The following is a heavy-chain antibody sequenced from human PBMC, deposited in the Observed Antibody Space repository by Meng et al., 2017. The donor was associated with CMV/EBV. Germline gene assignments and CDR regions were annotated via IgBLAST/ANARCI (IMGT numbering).Heavy chain of an antibody. Sequence: QLQLQQGGAVLLKPSETLSLTCAVYGGSFSGYYWSWIRQPPGKGLEWIGEINHSGSTNYNPSLKSRVTISVDTSKNQFSLKLSSVTAADTAVYYCASSLTYPDYWGQGTLVTVSS. CDR2: INHSGST. J-gene: IGHJ4*02. CDR3: ASSLTYPDY. CDR1: GGSFSGYY. D-gene: IGHD2-15*01. V-gene: IGHV4-34*01.